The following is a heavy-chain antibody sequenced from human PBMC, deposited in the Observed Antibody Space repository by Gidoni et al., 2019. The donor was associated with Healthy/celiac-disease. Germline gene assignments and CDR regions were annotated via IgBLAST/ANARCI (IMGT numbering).Heavy chain of an antibody. D-gene: IGHD3-9*01. CDR2: IFSNDEK. J-gene: IGHJ5*02. CDR3: ARISSPYYDILTGQDWFDP. Sequence: HIFSNDEKSYSTSLKSRLTISKDTSKSQVVLTMTNMDPVDTATYYCARISSPYYDILTGQDWFDPWGQGTLVTVSS. V-gene: IGHV2-26*01.